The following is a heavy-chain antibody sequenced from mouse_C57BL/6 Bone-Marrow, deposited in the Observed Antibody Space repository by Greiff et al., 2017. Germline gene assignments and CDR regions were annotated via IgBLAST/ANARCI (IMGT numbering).Heavy chain of an antibody. J-gene: IGHJ2*01. CDR3: ARGGDYDGVDY. CDR2: IDPSDSYT. V-gene: IGHV1-50*01. CDR1: GYTFTSYW. Sequence: VQLQQPGAELVKPGASVKLSCKASGYTFTSYWMQWVKQRSGQGLEWIGEIDPSDSYTNYNQKFKGKATLTVDTSSSTAYMQLSSLTSEDSAVYYCARGGDYDGVDYWGQGTTLTVSS. D-gene: IGHD2-4*01.